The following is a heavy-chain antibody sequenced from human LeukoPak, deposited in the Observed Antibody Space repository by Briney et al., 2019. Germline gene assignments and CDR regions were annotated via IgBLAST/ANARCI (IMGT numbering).Heavy chain of an antibody. CDR3: ARSTTSIAARGIDY. CDR1: GFTFSSYA. CDR2: ISYDGSNK. J-gene: IGHJ4*02. D-gene: IGHD6-6*01. V-gene: IGHV3-30-3*01. Sequence: PGGSLRLSCAASGFTFSSYAMHWVRQAPGNGLEWVAVISYDGSNKYYADSVKGRFTISRDNSKNTLYLQMNSLRAEDTAVYYCARSTTSIAARGIDYWGQGTLVTVSS.